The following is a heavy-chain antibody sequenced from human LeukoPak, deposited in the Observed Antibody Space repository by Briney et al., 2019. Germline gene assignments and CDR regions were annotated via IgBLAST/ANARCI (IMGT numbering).Heavy chain of an antibody. Sequence: PSETLSLTCTVSGGSISSYYWSWIRQPPGKGLEWIGYVYYSGSTNYKPSLKSRVTISVDTSKNQFSLKLSSVTAADTAVYYCARGGYYGSGNDFRFDPWGQGTLVTVSS. J-gene: IGHJ5*02. D-gene: IGHD3-10*01. V-gene: IGHV4-59*01. CDR3: ARGGYYGSGNDFRFDP. CDR1: GGSISSYY. CDR2: VYYSGST.